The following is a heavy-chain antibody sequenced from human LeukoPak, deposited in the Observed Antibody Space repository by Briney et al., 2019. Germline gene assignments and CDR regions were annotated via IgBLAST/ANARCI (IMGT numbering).Heavy chain of an antibody. CDR2: LSGSGDDT. CDR1: GFTFSNYG. V-gene: IGHV3-23*01. D-gene: IGHD6-25*01. Sequence: GGSLRLSCAASGFTFSNYGMTWVRQAPGRGLEWVSALSGSGDDTFYTDSFKGRFTISRDNSKNTLYLQMNSLRAEDTAIYYCAKAARGYYFDYWGQGTLVTVSS. CDR3: AKAARGYYFDY. J-gene: IGHJ4*02.